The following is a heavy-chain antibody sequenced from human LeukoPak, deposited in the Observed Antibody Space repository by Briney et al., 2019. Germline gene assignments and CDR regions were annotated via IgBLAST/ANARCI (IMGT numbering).Heavy chain of an antibody. Sequence: GGSLRLSCAASGFTFDDYAMHWVRQAPGKGLEWVSGISWNSGSIGYADSVKGRFTIFRDNAKNSLYLQMNSLRAEDMALYYCAKDGAAAGKGVDYWGQGTLVTVSS. CDR1: GFTFDDYA. D-gene: IGHD6-13*01. CDR3: AKDGAAAGKGVDY. CDR2: ISWNSGSI. V-gene: IGHV3-9*03. J-gene: IGHJ4*02.